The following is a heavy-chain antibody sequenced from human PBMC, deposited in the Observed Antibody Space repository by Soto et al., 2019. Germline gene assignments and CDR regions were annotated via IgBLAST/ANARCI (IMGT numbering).Heavy chain of an antibody. CDR3: ASSYYYDSSGYYEGGAFDI. CDR1: GYSFTSYW. J-gene: IGHJ3*02. CDR2: IYPGDSDT. Sequence: PGESLKISCKGSGYSFTSYWIGWVRQMPGKGLEWMGIIYPGDSDTRYSPSFQGQVTISADKSISTAYLQWSSLKASDTAMYYCASSYYYDSSGYYEGGAFDIWGQGTMVTV. V-gene: IGHV5-51*01. D-gene: IGHD3-22*01.